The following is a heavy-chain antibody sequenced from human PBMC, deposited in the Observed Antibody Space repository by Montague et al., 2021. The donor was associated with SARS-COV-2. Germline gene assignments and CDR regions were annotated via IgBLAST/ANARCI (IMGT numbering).Heavy chain of an antibody. Sequence: SLRLSCAASGFTFSNYAMYWVRQAPGKGLEWVAVISYDGSNKYYADSVKGRFTISRDNSKNTLYLQMNSLRAEDTAVYYCARVYSGSYRGYFDYWGQGTLVTVSS. CDR3: ARVYSGSYRGYFDY. J-gene: IGHJ4*02. CDR1: GFTFSNYA. V-gene: IGHV3-30*04. CDR2: ISYDGSNK. D-gene: IGHD1-26*01.